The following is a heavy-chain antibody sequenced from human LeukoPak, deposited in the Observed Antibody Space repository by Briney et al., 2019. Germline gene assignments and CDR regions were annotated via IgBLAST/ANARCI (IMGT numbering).Heavy chain of an antibody. CDR2: ISGSGGRT. CDR3: AKLANWKFRYMDV. Sequence: GGSLRLSCAASGFTFSSYAMSWVRQAPGKGLEWVSAISGSGGRTYYADSVKGRLTISRDNSKNTLYLQMNSLRAEDTAVCYCAKLANWKFRYMDVWGKGTTVTVSS. CDR1: GFTFSSYA. J-gene: IGHJ6*03. V-gene: IGHV3-23*01. D-gene: IGHD1-1*01.